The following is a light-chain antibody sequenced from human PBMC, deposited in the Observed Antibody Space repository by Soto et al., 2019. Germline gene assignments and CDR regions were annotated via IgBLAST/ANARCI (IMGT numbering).Light chain of an antibody. Sequence: EIVLTQSPGTLSLSPGERATLSCRASQSVSNNYLAWYQQKPGHAPSLLIFGASNRAPDIPDRFSGSGSGTDFPLTISRLEPEAFAVYFCQQYGSSVKTFGQGTKVDIK. J-gene: IGKJ1*01. V-gene: IGKV3-20*01. CDR1: QSVSNNY. CDR3: QQYGSSVKT. CDR2: GAS.